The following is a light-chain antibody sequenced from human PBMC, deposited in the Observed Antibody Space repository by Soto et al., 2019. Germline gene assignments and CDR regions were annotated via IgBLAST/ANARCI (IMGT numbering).Light chain of an antibody. CDR3: HQYSRSPVTFSPLT. J-gene: IGKJ4*01. V-gene: IGKV3-20*01. Sequence: TQSPSSLSASVGDRVTITCRASQGISNYLAWYQQKPGQAPRLLIYGVSARGTGISDRFSASGSGTDFTLTISRLEPDDFAVYYCHQYSRSPVTFSPLTFGGGSKVEI. CDR2: GVS. CDR1: QGISNY.